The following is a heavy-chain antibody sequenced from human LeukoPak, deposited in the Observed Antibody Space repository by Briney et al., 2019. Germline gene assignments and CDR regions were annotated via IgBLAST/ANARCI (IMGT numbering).Heavy chain of an antibody. CDR1: GFNFNAYS. CDR2: ISRASESI. J-gene: IGHJ5*02. CDR3: ARGATDTRRWFDP. D-gene: IGHD1-1*01. V-gene: IGHV3-21*01. Sequence: GGSLRLSCAAYGFNFNAYSMAWVRQAPGKGLEWVSIISRASESIFYADSVKGRFTISRDNAKNSLYLQMNGLRADDTAAYYCARGATDTRRWFDPWGQGTLVTVSS.